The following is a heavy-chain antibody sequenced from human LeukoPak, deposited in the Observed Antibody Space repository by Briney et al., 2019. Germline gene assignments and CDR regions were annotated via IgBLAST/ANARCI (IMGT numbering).Heavy chain of an antibody. CDR3: ARDGGSYYFDY. CDR1: GFTFSSYV. D-gene: IGHD2-15*01. CDR2: ISYDGSNK. V-gene: IGHV3-30-3*01. J-gene: IGHJ4*02. Sequence: QAGGSLRLSCAASGFTFSSYVMHWVHQAPGKGLEWVAVISYDGSNKYYADSVKGRFTISRDNSKNTLYVQLNSLRDEDTAVYYCARDGGSYYFDYWGQGTLVTVSS.